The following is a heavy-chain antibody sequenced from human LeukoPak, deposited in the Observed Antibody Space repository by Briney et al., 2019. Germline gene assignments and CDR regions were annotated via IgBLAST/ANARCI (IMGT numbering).Heavy chain of an antibody. Sequence: GGSLRLSCAASGFTFSSYEMNWVRQAPGKGLEWVSYISSSGSTIYYADSVKGRFTISRDNAKNSLYLQMNSLRAEDTAVYYCAMGDYDILTGYPFDYWGQGTLVTVSS. V-gene: IGHV3-48*03. D-gene: IGHD3-9*01. J-gene: IGHJ4*02. CDR1: GFTFSSYE. CDR3: AMGDYDILTGYPFDY. CDR2: ISSSGSTI.